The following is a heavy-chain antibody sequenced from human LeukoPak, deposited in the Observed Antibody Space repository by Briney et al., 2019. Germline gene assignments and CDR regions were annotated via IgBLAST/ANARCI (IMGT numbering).Heavy chain of an antibody. CDR3: AKLHYYDSSGYPYDAFDI. CDR2: ISGSGGST. D-gene: IGHD3-22*01. V-gene: IGHV3-23*01. J-gene: IGHJ3*02. Sequence: GESLKISCAASGFTFSSYAMSWVRQAPGKGLEWVSAISGSGGSTYYADSVKGRFTISRDNSKNTLYLQMNSLRAEDTAVYYCAKLHYYDSSGYPYDAFDIWGQGTMVTVSS. CDR1: GFTFSSYA.